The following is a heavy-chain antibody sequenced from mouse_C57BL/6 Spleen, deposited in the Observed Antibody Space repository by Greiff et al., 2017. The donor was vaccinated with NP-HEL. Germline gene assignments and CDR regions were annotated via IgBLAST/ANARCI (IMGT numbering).Heavy chain of an antibody. V-gene: IGHV1-15*01. CDR2: IDPETGGT. CDR3: TSTYYSPYWYFGG. CDR1: GYTFTDYE. D-gene: IGHD2-12*01. J-gene: IGHJ1*03. Sequence: VQLQQSGAELVRPGASVTLSCKASGYTFTDYEMHWVKQTPVHGLEWIGAIDPETGGTAYNQKFKGKAILTADKSSSTAYMELRSLTSEDSAVDYCTSTYYSPYWYFGGWGTGTTVTVSS.